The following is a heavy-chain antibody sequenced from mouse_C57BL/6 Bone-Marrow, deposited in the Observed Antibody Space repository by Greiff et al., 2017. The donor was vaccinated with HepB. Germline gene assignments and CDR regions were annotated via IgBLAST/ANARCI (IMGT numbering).Heavy chain of an antibody. Sequence: QVQLQQPGAELVKPGASVKLSCKASGYTFTSYWMQWVKQRPGQGLEWIGEIDPSDSYTNYNQKFKGKATLTVDTSSSTAYMQLSSLTSEDSAVYYCARTPYYGSTYFDVWGTGTTVTVSS. V-gene: IGHV1-50*01. CDR3: ARTPYYGSTYFDV. CDR1: GYTFTSYW. CDR2: IDPSDSYT. D-gene: IGHD1-1*01. J-gene: IGHJ1*03.